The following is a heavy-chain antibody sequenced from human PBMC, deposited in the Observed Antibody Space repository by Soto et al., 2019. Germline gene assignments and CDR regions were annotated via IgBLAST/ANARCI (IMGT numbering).Heavy chain of an antibody. CDR1: GGTFSSYA. J-gene: IGHJ3*02. CDR3: AGRRITMVRGVIRAFDI. V-gene: IGHV1-69*06. Sequence: ASVKVSCKASGGTFSSYAISWVRQAPGQGLEWMGGIIPIFGTANYAQKFKGRVTITADKSTSTAYMELSSLRSEDTAVYYCAGRRITMVRGVIRAFDIWGQGAMVTVSS. D-gene: IGHD3-10*01. CDR2: IIPIFGTA.